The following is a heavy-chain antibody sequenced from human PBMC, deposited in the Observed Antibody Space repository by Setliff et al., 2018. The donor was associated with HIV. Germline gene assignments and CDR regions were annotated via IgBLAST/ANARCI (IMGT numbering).Heavy chain of an antibody. D-gene: IGHD6-19*01. CDR2: IYQSGSI. V-gene: IGHV4-39*07. Sequence: PSETLSLTCSVSGGTISNNNYHWGWIRQPPGEGLEWIGSIYQSGSIYYNPSLQSRVTISVDSSKNQFSLNLFSVTAADTAVYYCARPRRVRSRAWYWFDIWGQGTLVTVSS. J-gene: IGHJ5*02. CDR1: GGTISNNNYH. CDR3: ARPRRVRSRAWYWFDI.